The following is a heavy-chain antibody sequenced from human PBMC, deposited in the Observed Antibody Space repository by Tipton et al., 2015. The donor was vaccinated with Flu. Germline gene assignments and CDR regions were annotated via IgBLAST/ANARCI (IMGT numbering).Heavy chain of an antibody. CDR2: INQDGSKK. CDR1: GFTLSSYW. Sequence: SLRLSCAASGFTLSSYWMSWVRQAPGKGLEWVANINQDGSKKYYVDSVKGRFTISRDNAKNSLFLQMTSVRAEDAAVYFCARLGLPDHWGQGTLVTVSS. D-gene: IGHD3-16*01. V-gene: IGHV3-7*01. J-gene: IGHJ4*02. CDR3: ARLGLPDH.